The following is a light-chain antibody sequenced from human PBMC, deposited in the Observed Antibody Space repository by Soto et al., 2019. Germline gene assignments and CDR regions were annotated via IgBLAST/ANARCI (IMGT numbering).Light chain of an antibody. CDR1: YSNLGSNT. V-gene: IGLV1-44*01. CDR2: SNN. J-gene: IGLJ2*01. CDR3: AAWDDSLNSPRML. Sequence: QSLLTQPPSVSATPGQRVTISCSGTYSNLGSNTVAWYQRLPGAAPKLLIYSNNERPSGVPDRFSGSKSGSSASLAISGLQSEDEADDYCAAWDDSLNSPRMLFGGGTKLTVL.